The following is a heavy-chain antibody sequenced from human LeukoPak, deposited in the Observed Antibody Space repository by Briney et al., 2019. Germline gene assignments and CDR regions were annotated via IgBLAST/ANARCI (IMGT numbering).Heavy chain of an antibody. Sequence: SQTLSLTCTVSGGSISSGGYYWSWIRQHPGKGLEWIGYIYYSGSTYYNPSLKSRVTISVDTSKNQFSLKLSSVTAADTAVYYSARGGEYGAAAGTDYWGQGTLVTVSS. CDR1: GGSISSGGYY. CDR2: IYYSGST. J-gene: IGHJ4*02. V-gene: IGHV4-31*03. D-gene: IGHD6-13*01. CDR3: ARGGEYGAAAGTDY.